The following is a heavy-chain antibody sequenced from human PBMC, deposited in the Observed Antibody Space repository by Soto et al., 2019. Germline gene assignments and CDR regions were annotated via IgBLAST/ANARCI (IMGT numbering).Heavy chain of an antibody. CDR3: ARNWGYSYGYPPGY. V-gene: IGHV3-30-3*01. Sequence: QVQLVESGGGVVQPGRSLRLSCAASGFTFSSYAMHWVRQAPGKGLEWVAVISYDGSNKYYADSVKGRFTISRDNSKNTLYLQMNSLRADDTAVYYCARNWGYSYGYPPGYWGQGTLVTVSS. J-gene: IGHJ4*02. D-gene: IGHD5-18*01. CDR1: GFTFSSYA. CDR2: ISYDGSNK.